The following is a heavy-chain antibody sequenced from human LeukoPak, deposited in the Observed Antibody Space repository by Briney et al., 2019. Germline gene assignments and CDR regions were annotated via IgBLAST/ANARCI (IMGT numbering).Heavy chain of an antibody. Sequence: GGSLRLSCAASGFTFSNFWMYWVRQAPGKGLVWVSRINNDGSSTIYADSVKGRFTISRDNAKNTLYLQMNSLRDDDTAVYYCVRDNGGEHLWGQGTLVTVSS. CDR1: GFTFSNFW. D-gene: IGHD3-16*01. CDR2: INNDGSST. CDR3: VRDNGGEHL. V-gene: IGHV3-74*01. J-gene: IGHJ4*02.